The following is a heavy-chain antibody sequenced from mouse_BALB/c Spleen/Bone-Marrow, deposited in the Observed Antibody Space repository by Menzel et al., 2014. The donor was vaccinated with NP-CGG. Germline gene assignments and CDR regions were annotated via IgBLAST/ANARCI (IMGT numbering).Heavy chain of an antibody. CDR1: GFNIKDTY. V-gene: IGHV14-3*02. D-gene: IGHD1-1*01. CDR2: IDPANGNT. CDR3: AFYYYGSSLFAY. J-gene: IGHJ3*01. Sequence: VQLKESGAELVKPGASVKLSCTASGFNIKDTYMHWVKQRPEQGLEWIGRIDPANGNTKYDPKFQGKATITADTSSNTAYLQRSSLTSEDTAVYYCAFYYYGSSLFAYWGQGTLVTVSA.